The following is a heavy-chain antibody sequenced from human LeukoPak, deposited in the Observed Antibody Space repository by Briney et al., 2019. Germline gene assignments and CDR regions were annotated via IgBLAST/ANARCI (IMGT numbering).Heavy chain of an antibody. D-gene: IGHD6-19*01. CDR3: AKEVTSSGWPLAY. CDR2: ISGSGTNT. CDR1: GFTFSGDA. Sequence: PGGSLRLSCAASGFTFSGDAMSWVRQAPGKGLERVSGISGSGTNTYYADSVKGRFTISRDNSKNTLYVQMNSLRANDTAIYYCAKEVTSSGWPLAYWGQGALVTVSS. V-gene: IGHV3-23*01. J-gene: IGHJ4*02.